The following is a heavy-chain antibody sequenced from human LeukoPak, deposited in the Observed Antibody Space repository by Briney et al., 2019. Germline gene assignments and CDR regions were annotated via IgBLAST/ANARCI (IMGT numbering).Heavy chain of an antibody. CDR2: MNPNSGNT. D-gene: IGHD3-9*01. Sequence: ASVKVSCKASAYTFTSYDINWVRQATGQGLEWMGWMNPNSGNTGYAQKFQGRVTITRNTSISTAYMELSSLRSEDTAVYYCARGRGILTGYYLGYWGQGTLVTVSS. CDR3: ARGRGILTGYYLGY. J-gene: IGHJ4*02. V-gene: IGHV1-8*03. CDR1: AYTFTSYD.